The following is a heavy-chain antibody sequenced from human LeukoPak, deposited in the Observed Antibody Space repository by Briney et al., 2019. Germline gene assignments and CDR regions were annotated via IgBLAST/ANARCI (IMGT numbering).Heavy chain of an antibody. D-gene: IGHD4-17*01. CDR2: IYYSGST. CDR1: GGSISSGDYY. CDR3: ARTLTTVTYYFDF. V-gene: IGHV4-30-4*01. Sequence: SETLSLTCTVSGGSISSGDYYWSWIRQPPGKGLEWIGYIYYSGSTYYNPSLKGRVTISVDTSKNQFSLKLTSVTAADTAVYYCARTLTTVTYYFDFWGQGTLVTVSS. J-gene: IGHJ4*02.